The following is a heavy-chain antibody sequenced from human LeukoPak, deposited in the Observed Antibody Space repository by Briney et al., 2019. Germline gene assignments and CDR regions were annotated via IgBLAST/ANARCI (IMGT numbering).Heavy chain of an antibody. D-gene: IGHD4-17*01. V-gene: IGHV4-34*01. CDR2: INHSGST. CDR1: GGSFSGYY. J-gene: IGHJ5*02. Sequence: SETLSLTCAVYGGSFSGYYWSWIRQPPGKGLEWIGEINHSGSTNYNPSLKSRVTISVDTSKNQFSLKLSSVTAADTAVYYCAIARRTTVTTLWFDPWGQGTLVTVSS. CDR3: AIARRTTVTTLWFDP.